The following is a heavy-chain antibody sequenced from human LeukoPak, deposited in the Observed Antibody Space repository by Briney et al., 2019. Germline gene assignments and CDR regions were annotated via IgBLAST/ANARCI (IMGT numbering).Heavy chain of an antibody. J-gene: IGHJ5*02. Sequence: PGGSLRLSCAASGFTFSSYEMNWVRQAPGKGLEWVSYISSSGSTIYYADSVKGRFTISRDNAKNSLYLQMNSLRAEDTAVYYCARDQGSSSWRIEYNWFDPWGQGTLVTVSS. D-gene: IGHD6-13*01. CDR1: GFTFSSYE. CDR3: ARDQGSSSWRIEYNWFDP. CDR2: ISSSGSTI. V-gene: IGHV3-48*03.